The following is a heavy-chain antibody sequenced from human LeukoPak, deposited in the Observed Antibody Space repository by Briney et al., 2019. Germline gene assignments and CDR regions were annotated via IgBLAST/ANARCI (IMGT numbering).Heavy chain of an antibody. J-gene: IGHJ6*03. Sequence: TGGSLRLSCAASGFTFSSYGMHWVRQAPGKGLEWVSAISGSGGSTYYADSVKGRFTISRDNSKNTLYLQMNSLRAEDTAVYYCAKGGAITIFGVVNSYYYYYMDVWGKGTTVTVSS. V-gene: IGHV3-23*01. CDR1: GFTFSSYG. CDR3: AKGGAITIFGVVNSYYYYYMDV. CDR2: ISGSGGST. D-gene: IGHD3-3*01.